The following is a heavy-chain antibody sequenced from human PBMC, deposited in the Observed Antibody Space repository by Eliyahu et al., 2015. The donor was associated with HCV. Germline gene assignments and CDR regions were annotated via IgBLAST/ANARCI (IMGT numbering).Heavy chain of an antibody. D-gene: IGHD1-1*01. CDR2: ISPSGGST. J-gene: IGHJ4*02. Sequence: QVQLVQSGAEVKKPGASLKVSCKASEYSFTNYFIHWVRQAPGQGLEWMGIISPSGGSTTYAQKFQGRVTMTRDTSTSTVYMELTSLSSEDTAVYYCAAGTVEDTDHWGQGTLVTVSS. CDR3: AAGTVEDTDH. V-gene: IGHV1-46*01. CDR1: EYSFTNYF.